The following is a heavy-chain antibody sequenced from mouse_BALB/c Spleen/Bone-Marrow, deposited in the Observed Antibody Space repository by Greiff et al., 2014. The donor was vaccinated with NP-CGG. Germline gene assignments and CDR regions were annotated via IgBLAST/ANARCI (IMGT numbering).Heavy chain of an antibody. Sequence: QVQLQQSXPELVRPGVSVKISCKGSGYTFTEHAMHWVRQSHAKSLEWIGLISTYSGNTNYNQKFKGKATMTVDKSSSTAYMELTRLTSDDSAIYYWGRSIHYYGYYVMDYWGQGTSVTVSS. CDR3: GRSIHYYGYYVMDY. CDR1: GYTFTEHA. D-gene: IGHD1-2*01. CDR2: ISTYSGNT. V-gene: IGHV1-67*01. J-gene: IGHJ4*01.